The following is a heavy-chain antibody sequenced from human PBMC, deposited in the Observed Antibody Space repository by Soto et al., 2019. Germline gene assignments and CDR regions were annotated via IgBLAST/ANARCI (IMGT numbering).Heavy chain of an antibody. Sequence: ASVKVSCKASGYTFTSYTVHWVRQAPGQRLEWMGWINAGNGNTKYSQKFQGRVTITRDTSASTANMELSSLRSEDTAVYYCARDKYYYDSSGSHLAYYFYYWGQGTLVTVS. D-gene: IGHD3-22*01. CDR3: ARDKYYYDSSGSHLAYYFYY. J-gene: IGHJ4*02. CDR1: GYTFTSYT. CDR2: INAGNGNT. V-gene: IGHV1-3*01.